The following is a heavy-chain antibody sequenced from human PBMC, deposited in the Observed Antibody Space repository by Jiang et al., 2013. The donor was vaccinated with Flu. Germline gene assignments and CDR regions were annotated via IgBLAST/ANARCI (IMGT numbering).Heavy chain of an antibody. J-gene: IGHJ3*01. Sequence: GLLKPSETLSLTCTVSGGSISNYYWHWIRQPPGNGLEWIGYVHHSGATSYNPSLESRVIMSIDTLNNQFSLRLDSVTAADTAMYYCAREYSASDFWSQGTMVTVSS. CDR1: GGSISNYY. D-gene: IGHD2-15*01. V-gene: IGHV4-59*01. CDR3: AREYSASDF. CDR2: VHHSGAT.